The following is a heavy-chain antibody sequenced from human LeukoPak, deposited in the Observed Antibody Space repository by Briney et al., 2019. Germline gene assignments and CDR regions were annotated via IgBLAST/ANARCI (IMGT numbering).Heavy chain of an antibody. CDR2: IYYTET. V-gene: IGHV4-59*02. J-gene: IGHJ4*02. CDR3: ARDSKLGYFDWLLYDY. D-gene: IGHD3-9*01. Sequence: SETLSLTCTVSGGSVSNYYWSWIRQSPGKGLEWIGYIYYTETSYNPSLKSRVTISADTSKNQFSLKLYSVTAADTAVYYCARDSKLGYFDWLLYDYWGQGTLVTVSS. CDR1: GGSVSNYY.